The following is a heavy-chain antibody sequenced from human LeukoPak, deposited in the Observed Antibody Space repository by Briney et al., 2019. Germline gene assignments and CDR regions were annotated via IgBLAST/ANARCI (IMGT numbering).Heavy chain of an antibody. D-gene: IGHD3-22*01. CDR2: IKQDGREK. CDR1: GFTFSSYW. J-gene: IGHJ4*02. Sequence: GGSLRLSCAASGFTFSSYWMSWVRQAPGKGLEWVANIKQDGREKYYVDSVKGRFTISRDNAKNLLYLQMNSLRAEDTAVYYCAKDLTSGDYYDSHFWGQGTLVTVSS. V-gene: IGHV3-7*03. CDR3: AKDLTSGDYYDSHF.